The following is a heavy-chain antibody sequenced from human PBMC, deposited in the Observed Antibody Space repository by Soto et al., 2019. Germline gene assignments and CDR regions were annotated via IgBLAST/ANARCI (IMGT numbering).Heavy chain of an antibody. D-gene: IGHD3-16*02. CDR2: INHSGST. V-gene: IGHV4-34*01. Sequence: SETLSLTCAVYGGSFSGYYWSGIRQPPGKGLEWIGEINHSGSTNYNPSLKSRVTISVDTSKNQFSLKLSSVTAADTAVYYCAREAIYDYVWGSYRGRTAYYFDYWGQGTLVTVSS. CDR3: AREAIYDYVWGSYRGRTAYYFDY. CDR1: GGSFSGYY. J-gene: IGHJ4*02.